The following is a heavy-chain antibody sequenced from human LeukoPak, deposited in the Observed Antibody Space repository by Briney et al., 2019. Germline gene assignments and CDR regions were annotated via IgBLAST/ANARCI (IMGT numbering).Heavy chain of an antibody. Sequence: SETLSLTCTVSGGSISSYYWSWIRQPPGKGLEWIGYIYYSGSTNYNPSLKSRVTISVDTSKNQFSLKLSSVTAADTAVYYCARDGIAAAGTVAFDYWGQGTLVTVSS. D-gene: IGHD6-13*01. J-gene: IGHJ4*02. V-gene: IGHV4-59*01. CDR3: ARDGIAAAGTVAFDY. CDR2: IYYSGST. CDR1: GGSISSYY.